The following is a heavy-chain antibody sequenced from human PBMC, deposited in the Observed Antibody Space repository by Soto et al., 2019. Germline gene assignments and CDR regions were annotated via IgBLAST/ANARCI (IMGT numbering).Heavy chain of an antibody. J-gene: IGHJ6*02. V-gene: IGHV3-33*01. Sequence: QVQLVESGGGVVQPGRSLRLSCAASGFTFSSYGRHWVRQAPGKGLEWVAVIWYDGSNKYYADSVKGRFTISRDNSKNTLYLQMNSLRAEDTAVYYCARDTIFGAATYYCYYGMDVWGQGTTVTVSS. D-gene: IGHD3-3*01. CDR1: GFTFSSYG. CDR2: IWYDGSNK. CDR3: ARDTIFGAATYYCYYGMDV.